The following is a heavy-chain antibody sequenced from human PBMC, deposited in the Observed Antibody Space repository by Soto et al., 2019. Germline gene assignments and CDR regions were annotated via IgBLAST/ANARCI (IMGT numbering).Heavy chain of an antibody. V-gene: IGHV3-33*01. J-gene: IGHJ6*02. CDR1: GFTFSSYG. D-gene: IGHD3-16*01. CDR2: IWYDGSNK. Sequence: GGSLRLSCAASGFTFSSYGMHWVRQAPGKGLEWVAVIWYDGSNKYYADSVKGRFTISRDNSKNTLYLQMNSLRAEDTAVYYCARDGGHTGYYGMDVWGQGTTVTVSS. CDR3: ARDGGHTGYYGMDV.